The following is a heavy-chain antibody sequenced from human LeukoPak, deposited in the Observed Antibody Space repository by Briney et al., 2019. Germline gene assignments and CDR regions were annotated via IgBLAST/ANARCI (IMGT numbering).Heavy chain of an antibody. CDR2: IYYSGST. Sequence: PSETLSLTCTVSDGSISDYSWSWIRQPPGKGLEWIGYIYYSGSTNYNPSLKSRVTISLDTSKNQFSLKLSSVTAADTAVYHCARDAIVGATNWFDPWGQGTLVTVS. D-gene: IGHD1-26*01. V-gene: IGHV4-59*01. J-gene: IGHJ5*02. CDR1: DGSISDYS. CDR3: ARDAIVGATNWFDP.